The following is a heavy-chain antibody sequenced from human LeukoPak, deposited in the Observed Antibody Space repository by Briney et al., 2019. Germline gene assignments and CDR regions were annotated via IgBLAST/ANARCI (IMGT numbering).Heavy chain of an antibody. Sequence: PGGSLRLSCAASGFTFSSYGMHWVRQAPGKGLECVSTISSHGGSTYYADSVKGRFTISRDNSKNTLYLQMSSLRAEDTAVYYCMKDLWEPYDYWGQGTLVTVSS. V-gene: IGHV3-64D*09. CDR2: ISSHGGST. CDR1: GFTFSSYG. D-gene: IGHD1-26*01. CDR3: MKDLWEPYDY. J-gene: IGHJ4*02.